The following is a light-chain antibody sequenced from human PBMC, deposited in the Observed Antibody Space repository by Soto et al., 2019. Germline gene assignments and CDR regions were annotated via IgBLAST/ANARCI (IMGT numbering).Light chain of an antibody. CDR2: EGS. J-gene: IGLJ2*01. Sequence: QSALTQPASVSGSPGQSITMSCTGTSNDVGGYNLVSWYQQYPGKAPKLMIYEGSKRPSGVSDRFSGSKSGNTASLTISGLQAEDEADYYCRSYAGSSNSVVFGGGTKLTVL. CDR3: RSYAGSSNSVV. CDR1: SNDVGGYNL. V-gene: IGLV2-23*01.